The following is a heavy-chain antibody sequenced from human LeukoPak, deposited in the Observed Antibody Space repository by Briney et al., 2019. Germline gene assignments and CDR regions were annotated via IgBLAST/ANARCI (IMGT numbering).Heavy chain of an antibody. Sequence: ASVKVSCKASGYTFTSYGISWVRQAPGQGLEWMVWISAYNGNTNYAQKLQGRVTMTTDTSTSTAYMELRSLRSDDTAVYYCARAGYSSGWDHFDYWGQGTLVTVSS. CDR1: GYTFTSYG. CDR3: ARAGYSSGWDHFDY. J-gene: IGHJ4*02. CDR2: ISAYNGNT. V-gene: IGHV1-18*01. D-gene: IGHD6-19*01.